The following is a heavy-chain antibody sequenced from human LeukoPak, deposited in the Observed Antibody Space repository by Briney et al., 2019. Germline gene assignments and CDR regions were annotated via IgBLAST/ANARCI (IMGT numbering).Heavy chain of an antibody. J-gene: IGHJ6*02. CDR2: ISSSSSYI. CDR1: GFTFSSYS. CDR3: ARELMWEYQLLSSTRYYYYYGMDV. V-gene: IGHV3-21*01. Sequence: GGSLRLYCAASGFTFSSYSMNWVRQAPGKGLEWVSSISSSSSYIYYADSVKGRFTISRDNAKNSLYLQMNSLRAEDTAVYYCARELMWEYQLLSSTRYYYYYGMDVWGQGTTVTVSS. D-gene: IGHD2-2*01.